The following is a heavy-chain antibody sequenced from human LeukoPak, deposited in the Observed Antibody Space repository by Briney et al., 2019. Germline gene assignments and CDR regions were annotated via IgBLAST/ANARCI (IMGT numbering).Heavy chain of an antibody. J-gene: IGHJ4*02. D-gene: IGHD3-3*01. CDR1: GFTFSSYS. CDR3: ARGTPLRFLEWLFFDY. V-gene: IGHV3-48*01. Sequence: GGSLRLSCAASGFTFSSYSMNWVRQAPGKGLEWVSYISSSSSTIYYADSVKGRFTISRDNAKNSLYLQMNSLRAEDTAVYYCARGTPLRFLEWLFFDYWGQGTLVTVSS. CDR2: ISSSSSTI.